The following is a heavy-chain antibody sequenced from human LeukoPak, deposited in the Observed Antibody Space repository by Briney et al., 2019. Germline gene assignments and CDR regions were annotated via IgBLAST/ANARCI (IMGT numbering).Heavy chain of an antibody. CDR1: GGTFSSYA. J-gene: IGHJ6*03. CDR2: IIPIFGTA. Sequence: SVKVSCKASGGTFSSYAISWVRQAPGQGLEWMGGIIPIFGTANYAQKFQGRVTITADESTSTAYMELSSLRSEDTAVYYCARLWWELPNYYYYYMDVWGKGTTVTVSS. CDR3: ARLWWELPNYYYYYMDV. V-gene: IGHV1-69*01. D-gene: IGHD1-26*01.